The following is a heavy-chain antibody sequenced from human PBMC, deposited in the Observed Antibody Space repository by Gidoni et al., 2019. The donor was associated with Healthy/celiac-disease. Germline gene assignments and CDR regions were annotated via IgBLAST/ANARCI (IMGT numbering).Heavy chain of an antibody. CDR3: AKALLELSGADAFDI. D-gene: IGHD1-7*01. CDR1: GFTFDDYA. CDR2: ISWNSGSI. V-gene: IGHV3-9*01. Sequence: EVQLVESGGGLVQPGRSLRLSCAASGFTFDDYAMHWVRQAPGKGLEWVSGISWNSGSIGYADSVKGRFTISRDNAKNSLYLQMNSLRAEDTALYYCAKALLELSGADAFDIWGQGTMVTVSS. J-gene: IGHJ3*02.